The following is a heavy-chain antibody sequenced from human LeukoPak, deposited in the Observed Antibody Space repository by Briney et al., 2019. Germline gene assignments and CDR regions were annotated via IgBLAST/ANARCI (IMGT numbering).Heavy chain of an antibody. CDR2: ISGSGDST. D-gene: IGHD3-3*01. Sequence: SGGSLRLSCAASELTFSTYAMSWVRQAPGKGLEWVSAISGSGDSTYYADSVKGRFTISRDNSKNTLYLQMNSLRAEDTAVYYCAKSGYRFFMGDTGNPFDFWGQGTMVTVSS. V-gene: IGHV3-23*01. CDR3: AKSGYRFFMGDTGNPFDF. J-gene: IGHJ3*01. CDR1: ELTFSTYA.